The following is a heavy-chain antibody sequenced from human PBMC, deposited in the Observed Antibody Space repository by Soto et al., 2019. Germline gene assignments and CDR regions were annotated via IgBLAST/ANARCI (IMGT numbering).Heavy chain of an antibody. J-gene: IGHJ1*01. CDR2: ISYDGSNK. D-gene: IGHD4-17*01. CDR3: AKAPPDDYGFAEYFQN. Sequence: QVQLVESGGGVVQPGRSLRLSCAASGFTFSSYGMHWVRQAPGKGLEWVAVISYDGSNKYYADSVKGRFTISRDNSKNTLYLQMNSLRAEDTAVYYCAKAPPDDYGFAEYFQNWGQGTLVTVSS. CDR1: GFTFSSYG. V-gene: IGHV3-30*18.